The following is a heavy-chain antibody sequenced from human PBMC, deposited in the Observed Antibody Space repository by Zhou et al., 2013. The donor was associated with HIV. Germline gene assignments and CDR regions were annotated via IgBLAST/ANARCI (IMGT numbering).Heavy chain of an antibody. J-gene: IGHJ4*01. V-gene: IGHV1-46*01. D-gene: IGHD6-19*01. CDR3: VRYSVVIGRAVTGGMYYFDF. Sequence: QVQLVQSGAEVKKPGASVKVSCKASGYTFTSYYMQWVRQAPGQGLEWMGIINPSGGSTRYAQKFQGRVTMTRDTSTSTVYMELSSLTSNDTAVYYCVRYSVVIGRAVTGGMYYFDFLGPRGTLVTV. CDR1: GYTFTSYY. CDR2: INPSGGST.